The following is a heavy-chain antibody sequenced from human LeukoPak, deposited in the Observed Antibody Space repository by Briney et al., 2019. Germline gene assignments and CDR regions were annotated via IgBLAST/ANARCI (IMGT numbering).Heavy chain of an antibody. V-gene: IGHV4-39*01. J-gene: IGHJ4*02. D-gene: IGHD1-26*01. CDR3: ARQRTAGGSYDY. CDR2: IYYSGRT. CDR1: SGSINSGYYY. Sequence: SETLSLTCTVSSGSINSGYYYWAWIRQPPGKGLEWIGNIYYSGRTYYSPSLKSRLTITVDTSKTQVSLRLSSVTAADSAVYYCARQRTAGGSYDYWGQGTLVTVSS.